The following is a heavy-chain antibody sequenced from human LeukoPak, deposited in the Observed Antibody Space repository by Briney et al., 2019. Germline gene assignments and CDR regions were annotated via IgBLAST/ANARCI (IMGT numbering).Heavy chain of an antibody. V-gene: IGHV3-30-3*01. J-gene: IGHJ6*02. CDR2: ISYDGTNK. CDR3: ARGGGRGCSGGSCPYGLDV. CDR1: GFTFSNYA. Sequence: PGRSLRLSCAASGFTFSNYAMHWVRQAPGKGLEWVAVISYDGTNKYYADSVRGRYTISRDNSKNTLYLQMNSLRSEDTAVYYCARGGGRGCSGGSCPYGLDVWGQGTTVTVSS. D-gene: IGHD2-15*01.